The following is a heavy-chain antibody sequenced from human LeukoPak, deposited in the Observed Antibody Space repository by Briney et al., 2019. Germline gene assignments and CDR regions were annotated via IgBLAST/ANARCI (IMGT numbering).Heavy chain of an antibody. V-gene: IGHV3-30*01. CDR1: GFIFSYYA. J-gene: IGHJ4*02. CDR3: ARGGLVTGTKYALGY. D-gene: IGHD1-7*01. Sequence: PGGSLRLSCTASGFIFSYYAMHWVRQAPGKGLEWVAIISYDGTDENFADSVEGRFTISRDNSMNTLYLQMNSLRPEDTAVYCCARGGLVTGTKYALGYWGQGTLVTVSS. CDR2: ISYDGTDE.